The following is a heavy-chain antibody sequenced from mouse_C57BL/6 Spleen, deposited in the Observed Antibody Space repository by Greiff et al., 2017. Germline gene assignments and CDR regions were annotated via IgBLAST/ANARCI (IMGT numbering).Heavy chain of an antibody. J-gene: IGHJ2*01. CDR1: GFTFSDYG. V-gene: IGHV5-17*01. CDR2: ISSGSSTI. D-gene: IGHD1-1*01. CDR3: ARGGVYYGSSYGLFDY. Sequence: DVQLQESGGGLVKPGGSLKLSCAASGFTFSDYGMHWVRQAPEKGLEWVAYISSGSSTIYYADTVKGRFTISRDNAKNTLFLQMTSLRSEDTAMYYCARGGVYYGSSYGLFDYWGQGTTLTVSS.